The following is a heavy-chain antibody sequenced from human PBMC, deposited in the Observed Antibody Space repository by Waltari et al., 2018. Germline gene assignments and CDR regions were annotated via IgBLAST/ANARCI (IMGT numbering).Heavy chain of an antibody. CDR1: GYTFTGYY. Sequence: QVQLVQSGAEVKKPGASVKVSCKASGYTFTGYYMHWVRQAPGQGLEWMGRINPNSGGTNYAQKFQGRVTMTRDTSKNQFSLKLSSVTAADTAVYYCARRRTPLWDDGYGMDVWGQGTTVTVSS. J-gene: IGHJ6*02. CDR2: INPNSGGT. V-gene: IGHV1-2*06. CDR3: ARRRTPLWDDGYGMDV. D-gene: IGHD3-16*01.